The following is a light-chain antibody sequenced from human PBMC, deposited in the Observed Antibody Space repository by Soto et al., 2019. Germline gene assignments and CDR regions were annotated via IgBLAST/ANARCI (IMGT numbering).Light chain of an antibody. V-gene: IGKV3-20*01. CDR3: QQYGKLPLT. CDR1: QTITT. Sequence: EIVLTQSPGTLSLSPGERATLSCRASQTITTLAWYQRKPGQAPRLLIDRVSSRATGVPDRCSGSGSGTDYTLTISVLEPEDVAMYYCQQYGKLPLTFGGGTKVEIK. CDR2: RVS. J-gene: IGKJ4*01.